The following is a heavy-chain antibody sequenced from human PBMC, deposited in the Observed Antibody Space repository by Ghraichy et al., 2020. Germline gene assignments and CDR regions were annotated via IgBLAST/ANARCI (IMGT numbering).Heavy chain of an antibody. CDR2: IYYSGST. CDR3: ARQYSGSYLWFDP. Sequence: SETLSLTCTVSGGSISSSSYYWGWIRQPPGKGLEWIGSIYYSGSTYYNPSLKNRVTISVDTSKNQFSLKLSSVTAADTAVYYCARQYSGSYLWFDPWGQGTLVTVSS. V-gene: IGHV4-39*01. J-gene: IGHJ5*02. D-gene: IGHD1-26*01. CDR1: GGSISSSSYY.